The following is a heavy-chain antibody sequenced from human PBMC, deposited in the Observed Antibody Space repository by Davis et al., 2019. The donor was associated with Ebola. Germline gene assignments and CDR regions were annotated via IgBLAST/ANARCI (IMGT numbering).Heavy chain of an antibody. Sequence: AASVKVSCKASGYTFTGYYMHWVRQAPGQGLEWMGWINPNSGGTNYAQKFQGWVTMTRDTSISTAYMELSRLRSDDTAVYYCARQDGDGYYYYGMDVWGQGTTVTVSS. J-gene: IGHJ6*02. CDR1: GYTFTGYY. CDR3: ARQDGDGYYYYGMDV. CDR2: INPNSGGT. V-gene: IGHV1-2*04. D-gene: IGHD4-17*01.